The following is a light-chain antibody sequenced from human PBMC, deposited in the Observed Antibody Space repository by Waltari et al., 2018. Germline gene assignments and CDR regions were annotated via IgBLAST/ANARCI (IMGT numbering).Light chain of an antibody. CDR2: DVS. CDR3: SSYTTSNTLV. V-gene: IGLV2-14*03. CDR1: SSDVGGYKY. J-gene: IGLJ1*01. Sequence: SAIPHPASVSGSPGQSITISCTGTSSDVGGYKYVSWYQQHPGKAPKLMIYDVSNRPSGVSNRFSGSKSGNTASLTISGLQAEDGADYYCSSYTTSNTLVFGTGTNVIVL.